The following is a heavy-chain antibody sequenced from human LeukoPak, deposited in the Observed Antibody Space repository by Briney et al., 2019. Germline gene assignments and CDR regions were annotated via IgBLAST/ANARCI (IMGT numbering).Heavy chain of an antibody. CDR1: GGTFSSYA. J-gene: IGHJ4*02. CDR2: IIPILGIA. Sequence: GSSVKVSCKASGGTFSSYAISWVRQAPGQGLEWMGRIIPILGIANYAQKFQGRVTMTRDTSTSTVYMELSSLRSEDTAVYYCARTGTFDYWGQGTLVTVSS. V-gene: IGHV1-69*04. CDR3: ARTGTFDY. D-gene: IGHD1-1*01.